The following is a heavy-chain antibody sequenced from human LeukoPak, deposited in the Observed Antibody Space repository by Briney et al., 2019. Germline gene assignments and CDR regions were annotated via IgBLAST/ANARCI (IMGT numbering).Heavy chain of an antibody. Sequence: GGSLRLSCAASGFTFSSYAMHWVRQAPGKGLEWVAVISYDGSNKYYADSVKGRFTISRDNSKNTLYLQMNSLRPEDTAVYYCARESERLFDYCGQGTLVTASS. J-gene: IGHJ4*02. CDR2: ISYDGSNK. CDR3: ARESERLFDY. V-gene: IGHV3-30-3*01. D-gene: IGHD3-22*01. CDR1: GFTFSSYA.